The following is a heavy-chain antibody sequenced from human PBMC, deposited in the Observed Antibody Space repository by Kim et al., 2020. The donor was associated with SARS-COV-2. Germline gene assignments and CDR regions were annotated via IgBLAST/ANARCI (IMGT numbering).Heavy chain of an antibody. D-gene: IGHD3-10*01. J-gene: IGHJ4*02. CDR3: VLMVRGNLDY. Sequence: NKNYADSVKGRFTISRDNSKNTMYLQMNSLRAEDTAVYYSVLMVRGNLDYWGQGTLVTVSS. V-gene: IGHV3-30*02. CDR2: NK.